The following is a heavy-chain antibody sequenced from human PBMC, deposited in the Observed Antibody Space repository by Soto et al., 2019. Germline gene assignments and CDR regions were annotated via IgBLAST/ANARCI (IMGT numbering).Heavy chain of an antibody. Sequence: SETLSLTCAVSGDSVSSTNWWSWVRQPPGKGLEWIGEIYHSGSSNYNPSLKSRVTMSVDKAKNQFSLRLTSVTAADTAVYFCASNPPGYCGMDVWGQGXTVTVYS. CDR2: IYHSGSS. CDR3: ASNPPGYCGMDV. J-gene: IGHJ6*02. V-gene: IGHV4-4*02. CDR1: GDSVSSTNW.